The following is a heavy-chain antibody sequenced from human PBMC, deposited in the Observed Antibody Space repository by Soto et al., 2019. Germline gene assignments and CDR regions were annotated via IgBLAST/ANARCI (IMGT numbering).Heavy chain of an antibody. CDR3: ARGGVVVVPAAIPSGSPYYYYGMDV. CDR2: INHSGST. D-gene: IGHD2-2*01. Sequence: QVQLQQWGAGLLKPSETLSLTCAVYGGSFSGYYWSWIRQPPGKGLEWIGEINHSGSTNYNPSLKRRVTISVDTSKNQFSLKLRSVTAADTAVYYCARGGVVVVPAAIPSGSPYYYYGMDVWGQGTTVTVSS. V-gene: IGHV4-34*01. J-gene: IGHJ6*02. CDR1: GGSFSGYY.